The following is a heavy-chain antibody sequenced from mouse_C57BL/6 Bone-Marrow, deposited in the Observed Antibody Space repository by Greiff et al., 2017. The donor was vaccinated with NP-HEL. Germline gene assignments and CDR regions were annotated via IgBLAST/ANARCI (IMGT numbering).Heavy chain of an antibody. J-gene: IGHJ4*01. CDR1: GFTFSDYG. Sequence: EVMLVESGGGLVKPGGSLKLSCAASGFTFSDYGMHWVRQAPEKGLEWVAYISSGSSTIYYAYTVKGRFTIYRDNAKNTLFLQMTSLKSENTAMYYYARELYYWGQGTSVTVSS. V-gene: IGHV5-17*01. CDR3: ARELYY. CDR2: ISSGSSTI.